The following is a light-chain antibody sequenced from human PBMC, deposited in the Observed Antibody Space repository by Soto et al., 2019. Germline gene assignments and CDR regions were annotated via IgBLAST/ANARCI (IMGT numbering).Light chain of an antibody. CDR1: SSDVGAYNY. J-gene: IGLJ1*01. CDR3: FSHRGGDTHV. Sequence: QSALTQPASVSGSPGQSITISCTGTSSDVGAYNYVSWYQQHPGKAPKVMIFEVSNRPSGVSDRFSGSKSGNSASLTISALQAEDEADYYCFSHRGGDTHVFGTGTKLTVL. V-gene: IGLV2-14*01. CDR2: EVS.